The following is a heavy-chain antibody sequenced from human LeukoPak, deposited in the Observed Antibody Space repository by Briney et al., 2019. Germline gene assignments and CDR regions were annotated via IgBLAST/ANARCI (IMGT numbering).Heavy chain of an antibody. V-gene: IGHV3-21*01. J-gene: IGHJ3*02. D-gene: IGHD1-26*01. CDR3: ARDREWGAFDI. Sequence: GGSLRLSCAASGFTFSSYTMHWVRQAPGKGLEWVSSISSSSSYIYYADSVKGRFTISRDNAKNSLYLQMNSLRAEDTAVYYCARDREWGAFDIWGQGTMVTVSS. CDR2: ISSSSSYI. CDR1: GFTFSSYT.